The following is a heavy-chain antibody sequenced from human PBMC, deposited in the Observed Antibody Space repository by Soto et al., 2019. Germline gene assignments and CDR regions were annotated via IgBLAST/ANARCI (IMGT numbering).Heavy chain of an antibody. V-gene: IGHV3-15*01. CDR2: IKSKTDGGTS. D-gene: IGHD3-16*01. Sequence: EVQLVESGGGLVKPGGSLRLSCAASGFTFGHVWISWVRQAPGKGLEWVGRIKSKTDGGTSDYAAPVKGRFTISRDDLKNTLYLQMNSLQAEDTAVYYCATGSSLGAPRWGQGTLVTVSS. CDR1: GFTFGHVW. CDR3: ATGSSLGAPR. J-gene: IGHJ4*02.